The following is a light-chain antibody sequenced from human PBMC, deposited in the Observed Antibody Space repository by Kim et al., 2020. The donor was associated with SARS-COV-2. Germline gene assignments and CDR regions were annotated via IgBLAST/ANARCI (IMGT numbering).Light chain of an antibody. CDR2: DAS. Sequence: PGERVTLSCRASQSVSSYLAWYQQKPGQAPRLLIYDASNRATGIPARFSGSGSGTDFTLTISSLEPEDFAVYYCQQRSNWPLTFGGGTKVDIK. CDR1: QSVSSY. CDR3: QQRSNWPLT. J-gene: IGKJ4*01. V-gene: IGKV3-11*01.